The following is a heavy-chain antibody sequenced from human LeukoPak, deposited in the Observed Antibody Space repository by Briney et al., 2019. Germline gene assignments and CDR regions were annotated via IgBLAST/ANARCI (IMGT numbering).Heavy chain of an antibody. D-gene: IGHD6-25*01. Sequence: GGSLRLSCVTSGFTFINYAMTWVRQAPGKGLEWVGRIKSKTDGGTTDYAAPVKGRFTISRDDSKSSLYLQMNSLKTEDTAVYYCAAYDYWGQGTPVTVSS. CDR2: IKSKTDGGTT. CDR1: GFTFINYA. CDR3: AAYDY. V-gene: IGHV3-15*01. J-gene: IGHJ4*02.